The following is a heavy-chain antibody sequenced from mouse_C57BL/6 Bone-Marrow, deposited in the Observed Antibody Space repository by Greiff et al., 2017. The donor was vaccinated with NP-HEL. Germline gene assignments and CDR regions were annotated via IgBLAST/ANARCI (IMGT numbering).Heavy chain of an antibody. CDR2: ISSGGSTI. V-gene: IGHV5-17*01. J-gene: IGHJ3*01. CDR1: GFTFSDYG. D-gene: IGHD3-2*02. CDR3: ARGGSSGYVSFAY. Sequence: EVKLMESGGGLVKPGGSLKLSCAASGFTFSDYGMHWVRQAPEKGLEWVAYISSGGSTIYYADTVKGRFTISRDNAKNTLFLQMTSLRSEDTAMYYCARGGSSGYVSFAYWGQGTLVTVSA.